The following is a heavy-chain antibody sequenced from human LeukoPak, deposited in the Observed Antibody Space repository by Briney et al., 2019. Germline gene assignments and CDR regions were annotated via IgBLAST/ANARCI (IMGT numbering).Heavy chain of an antibody. CDR3: ARELWPGDY. CDR2: IKQDGSEE. J-gene: IGHJ4*02. V-gene: IGHV3-7*01. Sequence: GGSLRLSCAASGFTFSSYWMGWVRQAPGKGLEWVADIKQDGSEENYVDSVKGRFTISRDNARNSLYLQMNSLRVEDTAVYYCARELWPGDYWGQGILASVSS. D-gene: IGHD3-10*01. CDR1: GFTFSSYW.